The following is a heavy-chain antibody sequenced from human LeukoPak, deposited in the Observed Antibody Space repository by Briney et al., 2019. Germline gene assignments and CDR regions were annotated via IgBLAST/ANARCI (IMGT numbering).Heavy chain of an antibody. CDR1: GGSFSGYY. CDR3: ARRGSGDY. Sequence: SETLSLTCAVYGGSFSGYYWTSIRQFPGKGLEWIGEINHSGSTNYNPSLKSRVTISVDTSKNQFSLELNSVTAADTAVYYCARRGSGDYWGQGTLVTVSS. J-gene: IGHJ4*02. V-gene: IGHV4-34*01. D-gene: IGHD3-10*01. CDR2: INHSGST.